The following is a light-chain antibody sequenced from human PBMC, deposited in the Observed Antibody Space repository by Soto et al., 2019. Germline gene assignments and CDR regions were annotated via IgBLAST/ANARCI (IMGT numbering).Light chain of an antibody. CDR1: QTIIGY. CDR3: QQSYTTPRT. V-gene: IGKV1-39*01. J-gene: IGKJ1*01. Sequence: QMPQSPSSLSASIGAHVTITCRASQTIIGYLNWYQQKPGKAPRLLINAASNLQSGVPSRFRGSGSETDFTLTITSLQPEDFATYYCQQSYTTPRTVGQGTKVDIK. CDR2: AAS.